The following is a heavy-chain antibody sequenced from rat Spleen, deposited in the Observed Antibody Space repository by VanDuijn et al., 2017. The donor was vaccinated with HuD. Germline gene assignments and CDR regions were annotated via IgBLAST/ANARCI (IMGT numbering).Heavy chain of an antibody. D-gene: IGHD1-11*01. J-gene: IGHJ2*01. CDR2: ISSGGFT. CDR1: GFSLTGNG. Sequence: QVQLKESGPGLVQPSQTLSLTCTVSGFSLTGNGVSWVRQPPGKGLAWIATISSGGFTYYNSALKSRLSISRDTSKSQVFLKMNSLQTEDTATYYCARDEGRRVGFDYWGQGVMVTVSS. V-gene: IGHV2S12*01. CDR3: ARDEGRRVGFDY.